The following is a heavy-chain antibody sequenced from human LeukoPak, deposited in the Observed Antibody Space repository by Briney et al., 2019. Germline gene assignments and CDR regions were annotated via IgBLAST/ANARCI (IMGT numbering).Heavy chain of an antibody. CDR1: GYTFASYG. Sequence: ASVKVSCKASGYTFASYGISWVRQAPGQGLEWMGWISAYNGNTNYAQKLQGRVTMTTDTSTSTAYMELRSLRSDDTAVYYCARDEWDYYDSSGYLSWDYWGQGTLVTVSS. D-gene: IGHD3-22*01. V-gene: IGHV1-18*01. J-gene: IGHJ4*02. CDR3: ARDEWDYYDSSGYLSWDY. CDR2: ISAYNGNT.